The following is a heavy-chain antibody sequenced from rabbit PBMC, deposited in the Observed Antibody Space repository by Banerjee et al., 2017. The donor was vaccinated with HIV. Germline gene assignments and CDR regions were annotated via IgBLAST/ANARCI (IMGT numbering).Heavy chain of an antibody. CDR2: INTGSGGST. V-gene: IGHV1S45*01. Sequence: QEQLRETGGGLVQPGGNLTLTCTASGFDFSSYWMSWVRQAPGKGLEWIGCINTGSGGSTYYASWAKGRFTISKTSWTTVTLQMTSLTAADTASYFCARDLAGVIGWNFNLWGPGTLVTVS. CDR1: GFDFSSYW. D-gene: IGHD4-1*01. CDR3: ARDLAGVIGWNFNL. J-gene: IGHJ4*01.